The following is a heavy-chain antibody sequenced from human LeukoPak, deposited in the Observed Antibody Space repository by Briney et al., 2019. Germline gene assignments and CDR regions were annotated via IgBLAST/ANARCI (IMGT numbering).Heavy chain of an antibody. J-gene: IGHJ3*02. V-gene: IGHV3-23*01. Sequence: GGSLRLSYAPSGFTFSSCAMSWVRQAPGKGLEWVAVISGGGSGTYYADSARGRFTISRDNSKNTVYLQMNSLRAEDTAIYYCAKAVGSSGYFSRDAFDIWGQGTMVTVSS. CDR1: GFTFSSCA. D-gene: IGHD3-22*01. CDR3: AKAVGSSGYFSRDAFDI. CDR2: ISGGGSGT.